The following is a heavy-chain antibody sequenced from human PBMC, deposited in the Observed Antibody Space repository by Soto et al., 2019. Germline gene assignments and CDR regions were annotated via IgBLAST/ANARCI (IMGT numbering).Heavy chain of an antibody. CDR3: ARVRRKYYDYIWGSYPAAFDI. CDR2: MNPNSGNT. Sequence: GASVKVSCKASGYTFTSYDINWVRQATGQGLEWMGWMNPNSGNTGYAQKFQGRVTMTRNTSISTAYMELSSLRSEDTAVYYCARVRRKYYDYIWGSYPAAFDIWG. V-gene: IGHV1-8*01. D-gene: IGHD3-16*02. J-gene: IGHJ3*02. CDR1: GYTFTSYD.